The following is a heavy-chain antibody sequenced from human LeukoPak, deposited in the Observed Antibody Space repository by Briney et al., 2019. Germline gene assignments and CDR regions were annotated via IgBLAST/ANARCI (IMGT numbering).Heavy chain of an antibody. CDR1: GFTFSSYA. V-gene: IGHV3-30*04. D-gene: IGHD4-17*01. Sequence: GGSLRLSCAAPGFTFSSYAMHWVRQAPGKGLEWVAVISYDGSNKYYADSVKGRFTISRDNSKNTLYLQMNSLRAEDTAVYYCAKATTVSDYWGQGTLVTVSS. CDR3: AKATTVSDY. CDR2: ISYDGSNK. J-gene: IGHJ4*02.